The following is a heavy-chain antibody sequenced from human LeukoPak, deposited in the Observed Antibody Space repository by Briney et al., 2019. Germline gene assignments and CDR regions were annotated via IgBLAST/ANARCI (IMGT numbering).Heavy chain of an antibody. CDR3: ARDIAAAGIGAFDI. Sequence: ASVTVSCKASGYTFTSYGISWVRQAPGQGLEWMGWISAYNGNTNYAQKLQGRVTMTTDTSTSTAYMELRSQRSDDTAVYYCARDIAAAGIGAFDIWGQGTMVTVSS. V-gene: IGHV1-18*01. J-gene: IGHJ3*02. CDR1: GYTFTSYG. CDR2: ISAYNGNT. D-gene: IGHD6-13*01.